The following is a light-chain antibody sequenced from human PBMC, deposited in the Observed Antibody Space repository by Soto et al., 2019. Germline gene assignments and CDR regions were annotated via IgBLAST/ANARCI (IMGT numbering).Light chain of an antibody. CDR1: QSISSSY. Sequence: VLTLSAGTLSLATGERATLSCRASQSISSSYLAWYQQKPGQAPRLLMYGASSRATGIPDRFSGSGSGTDFTLTIRTLEPEDFAVYYCQVYGSSPRTFCQGTKVAIK. V-gene: IGKV3-20*01. CDR3: QVYGSSPRT. J-gene: IGKJ1*01. CDR2: GAS.